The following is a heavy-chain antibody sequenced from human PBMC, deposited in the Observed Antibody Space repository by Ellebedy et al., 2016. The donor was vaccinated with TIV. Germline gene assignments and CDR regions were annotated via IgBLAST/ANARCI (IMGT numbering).Heavy chain of an antibody. CDR3: ARDRRRIVRFLEWFGDRYYGMDV. D-gene: IGHD3-3*01. CDR1: GGTFSSYA. Sequence: AASVKVSCKASGGTFSSYAISWVRQAPGQGLEWMGWISAYNGNTNYAQKLQGRVTMTTGTSTSTAYMELRSLRSDDTAVYYGARDRRRIVRFLEWFGDRYYGMDVWGQGTTVTVSS. CDR2: ISAYNGNT. J-gene: IGHJ6*02. V-gene: IGHV1-18*01.